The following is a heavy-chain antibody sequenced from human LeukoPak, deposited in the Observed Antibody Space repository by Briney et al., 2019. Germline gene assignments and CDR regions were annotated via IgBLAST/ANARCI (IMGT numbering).Heavy chain of an antibody. Sequence: SETLSLTCAVYGGSFSGYYWSWIRQPPGKGLEWIGEINHSGSTNYNPSLKSRVTISVDTSKNQFSLKLTSVTAADTAVYYCARAFYYYDSSGYFIPPYFDYWGQGTLVTVSS. V-gene: IGHV4-34*01. CDR2: INHSGST. CDR3: ARAFYYYDSSGYFIPPYFDY. CDR1: GGSFSGYY. D-gene: IGHD3-22*01. J-gene: IGHJ4*02.